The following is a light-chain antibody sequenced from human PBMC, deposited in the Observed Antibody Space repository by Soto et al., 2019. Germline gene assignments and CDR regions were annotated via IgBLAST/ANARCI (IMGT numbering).Light chain of an antibody. V-gene: IGLV2-14*01. CDR2: AVS. J-gene: IGLJ1*01. CDR1: ASDVGGYNY. CDR3: CSYTSRTTYV. Sequence: QSVLTQPASVSGSPGQSITISCTGTASDVGGYNYVSWYQQHPGKAPKLMIHAVSNRPSGISSRFSGSKSGNTASLTISGLQSEDEADYFCCSYTSRTTYVFGTGTQVTVL.